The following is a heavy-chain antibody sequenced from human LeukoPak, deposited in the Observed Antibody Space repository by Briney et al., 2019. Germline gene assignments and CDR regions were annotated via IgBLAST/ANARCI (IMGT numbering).Heavy chain of an antibody. J-gene: IGHJ4*02. V-gene: IGHV4-30-2*01. CDR1: GGSISSGSYS. CDR2: IYPRGNT. D-gene: IGHD7-27*01. Sequence: SETLSLTCAVSGGSISSGSYSWSWIRQPPGKGLEWMGCIYPRGNTYYNPSLKSRVILSLDKSANQFSLNLSSVTAADTAVYYCARFSPRAMGNYLDFWGQGTLVTVSS. CDR3: ARFSPRAMGNYLDF.